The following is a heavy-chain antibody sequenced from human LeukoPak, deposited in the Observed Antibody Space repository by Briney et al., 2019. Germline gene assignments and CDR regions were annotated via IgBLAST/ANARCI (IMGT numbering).Heavy chain of an antibody. V-gene: IGHV1-2*02. CDR2: INPNSGGT. Sequence: ASVKVSCKASGYTFTGYYMHWVRQAPGQGLEWMGWINPNSGGTNYAQKFQGRVTMTRDTSISTAYMELSRLRSDDAAVYYCASFIAVAQRNHDAFDIWGQGTMVTVSS. J-gene: IGHJ3*02. CDR3: ASFIAVAQRNHDAFDI. D-gene: IGHD6-19*01. CDR1: GYTFTGYY.